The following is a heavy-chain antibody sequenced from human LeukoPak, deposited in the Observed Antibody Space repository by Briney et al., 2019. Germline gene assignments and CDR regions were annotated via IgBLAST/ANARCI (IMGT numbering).Heavy chain of an antibody. J-gene: IGHJ4*02. Sequence: PGGSLRLSCAASGFSLSSHGLNWVRQAPGKGLEWVSYISSSSSTIYYADSVKGRFTISRDNAKNSLYLQMNSLRAEDTAVYYCARGDFDYWGQGTLVTVSS. CDR2: ISSSSSTI. CDR1: GFSLSSHG. CDR3: ARGDFDY. V-gene: IGHV3-48*04.